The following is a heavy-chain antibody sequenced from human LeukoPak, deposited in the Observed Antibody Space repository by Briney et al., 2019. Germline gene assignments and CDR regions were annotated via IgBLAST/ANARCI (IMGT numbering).Heavy chain of an antibody. CDR3: ARLAAAVTH. V-gene: IGHV4-39*07. Sequence: SETLSLTCPVSGGSVSSSRYYWGWIRQPPGKGLEWIGSIYYTGSTYYNPSLKSRVTISVDTSKNQFSLKLSSVTAADTAVYYCARLAAAVTHWGQGTLVTVSS. J-gene: IGHJ4*02. CDR2: IYYTGST. CDR1: GGSVSSSRYY. D-gene: IGHD6-13*01.